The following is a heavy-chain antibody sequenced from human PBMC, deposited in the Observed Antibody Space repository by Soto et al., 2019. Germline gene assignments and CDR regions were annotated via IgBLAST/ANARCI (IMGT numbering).Heavy chain of an antibody. CDR3: EKGDWTGTTCHGTDY. Sequence: SLRASYAASVFTFDAYAMRWVRQAPGKGLEWVSTITSAGSKYYTDSAKGWFTIPRDKSINTLFLQLNSLRVEDTAQYYCEKGDWTGTTCHGTDYWGQGTLVTVS. CDR1: VFTFDAYA. D-gene: IGHD2-8*02. V-gene: IGHV3-23*01. J-gene: IGHJ4*02. CDR2: ITSAGSK.